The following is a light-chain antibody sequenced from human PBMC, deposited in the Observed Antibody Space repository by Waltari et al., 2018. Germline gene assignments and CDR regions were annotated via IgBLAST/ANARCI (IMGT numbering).Light chain of an antibody. J-gene: IGKJ1*01. CDR3: QHYVRLPAT. CDR1: QSVSRT. Sequence: MVLTQSPGTLSVSPGERATITCRASQSVSRTLAWYQQKPGQAPKLLIDGASTRATGVPYRFSGSGSGTDFSLTISSLEPEDFAIYFFQHYVRLPATFGQGTKVEIK. V-gene: IGKV3-20*01. CDR2: GAS.